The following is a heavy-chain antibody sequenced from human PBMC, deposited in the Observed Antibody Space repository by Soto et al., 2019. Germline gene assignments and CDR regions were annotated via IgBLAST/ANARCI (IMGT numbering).Heavy chain of an antibody. CDR3: PSHCTSTSCSPLNSFDS. Sequence: SETLSLTCTVSGGSIRRPNWWTWVRQPPGKGLEWIGEIYPSGSTNYNPSLKSRVTISVDISKSQFSLELTSVTAADTAVYYCPSHCTSTSCSPLNSFDSCGQGALVTVSS. J-gene: IGHJ4*02. D-gene: IGHD2-2*01. CDR1: GGSIRRPNW. CDR2: IYPSGST. V-gene: IGHV4-4*02.